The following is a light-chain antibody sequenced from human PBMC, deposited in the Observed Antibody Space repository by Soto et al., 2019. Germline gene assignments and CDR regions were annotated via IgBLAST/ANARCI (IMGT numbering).Light chain of an antibody. CDR2: EVN. Sequence: QSVLTQPASVSGSPGQSITISCSGTSGDIGTYNLVSWYQQHPGRAPKLIIFEVNKRPSGVSNRFSASKSGNTASLAISGLQADDEADYHCCSYAGRSTVICGGGTKLTVL. J-gene: IGLJ2*01. V-gene: IGLV2-23*02. CDR1: SGDIGTYNL. CDR3: CSYAGRSTVI.